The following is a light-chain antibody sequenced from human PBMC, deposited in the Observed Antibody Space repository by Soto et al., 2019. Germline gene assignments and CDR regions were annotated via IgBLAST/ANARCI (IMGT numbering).Light chain of an antibody. Sequence: QSVLTQPPSVSGAPGQRVTISCTGSSSNIGAGYDVHWYQQLPGTAPKLLIYGNSNRPSGVPDRFSGSKSGTSASLDITGLQAEDEADYYCQSYDSSLSSVVFGGGTKLNVL. V-gene: IGLV1-40*01. CDR2: GNS. CDR1: SSNIGAGYD. CDR3: QSYDSSLSSVV. J-gene: IGLJ2*01.